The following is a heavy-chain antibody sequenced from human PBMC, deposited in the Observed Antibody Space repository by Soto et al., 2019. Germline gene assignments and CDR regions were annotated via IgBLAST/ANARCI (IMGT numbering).Heavy chain of an antibody. CDR2: IIPIFGTA. CDR1: GGTFSSYA. D-gene: IGHD3-10*01. J-gene: IGHJ6*02. Sequence: QVQLVQSGAEVKKPGSSVKVSCKASGGTFSSYAISWVRQAPGQGLEWMGGIIPIFGTANYAQKFQGRVTITADESTSTAYLELSSLRSEDTAVYYCARPDRYYGSGTAPWYYYYYGRDVRGQGTTVTVSS. CDR3: ARPDRYYGSGTAPWYYYYYGRDV. V-gene: IGHV1-69*01.